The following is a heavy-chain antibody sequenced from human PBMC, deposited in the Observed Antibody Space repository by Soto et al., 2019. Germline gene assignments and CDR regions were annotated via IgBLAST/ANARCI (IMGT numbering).Heavy chain of an antibody. V-gene: IGHV3-15*07. CDR1: GFTFSNAW. D-gene: IGHD2-2*01. CDR3: TTDFNIVVVPAATDPDYYYYGMDV. Sequence: GGSLRLSCAASGFTFSNAWMNRVRQAPGKGLEWVSRIKSKTDGGTTDYAAPVKGRFTISRDDSKNTLYLQMNSLKTEDTAVYYCTTDFNIVVVPAATDPDYYYYGMDVWGQGTTVTVSS. CDR2: IKSKTDGGTT. J-gene: IGHJ6*02.